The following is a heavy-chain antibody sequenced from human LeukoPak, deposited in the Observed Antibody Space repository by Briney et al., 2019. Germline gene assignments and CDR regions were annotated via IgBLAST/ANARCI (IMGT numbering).Heavy chain of an antibody. J-gene: IGHJ4*02. CDR2: ISGSVSST. CDR1: GFSFSTYD. V-gene: IGHV3-23*01. CDR3: AKNTSGSYFDH. D-gene: IGHD1-26*01. Sequence: GGSLRLSCAASGFSFSTYDMTWVCQAPGKGLEWVSAISGSVSSTNYADSVKGRFTISRDNSKNTLYLQMNSLRAEDTAVYYCAKNTSGSYFDHWGQGTLVTVSS.